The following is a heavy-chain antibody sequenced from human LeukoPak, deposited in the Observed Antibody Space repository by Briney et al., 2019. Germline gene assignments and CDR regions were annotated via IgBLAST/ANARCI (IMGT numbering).Heavy chain of an antibody. D-gene: IGHD3-16*01. V-gene: IGHV4-59*12. CDR1: GGSISSYY. CDR3: ARDLRAAY. J-gene: IGHJ4*02. CDR2: IYYSGST. Sequence: SEALSLTCTVSGGSISSYYWSWIRQPPGKGLEWIGYIYYSGSTNYNPSLKSRVTISVDTSKNQFSLKLISVTAADTAVYYCARDLRAAYWGQGTLVTVSS.